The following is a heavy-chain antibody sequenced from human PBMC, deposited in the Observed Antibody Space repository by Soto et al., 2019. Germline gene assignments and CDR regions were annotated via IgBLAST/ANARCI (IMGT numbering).Heavy chain of an antibody. CDR2: IYYSGST. CDR1: GGSISSSSYY. D-gene: IGHD3-3*01. V-gene: IGHV4-39*01. CDR3: ARWSGQGGYYYYGMDV. J-gene: IGHJ6*02. Sequence: SETLSLTCTVSGGSISSSSYYWGWIRQPPGKGLEWIGSIYYSGSTYYNPSLKSRVTISVDTSKNQFSLKLSSVTAADTAVYYCARWSGQGGYYYYGMDVWGQGTTVTVSS.